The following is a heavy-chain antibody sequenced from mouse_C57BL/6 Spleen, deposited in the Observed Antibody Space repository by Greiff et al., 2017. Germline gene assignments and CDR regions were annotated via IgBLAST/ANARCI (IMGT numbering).Heavy chain of an antibody. CDR3: ARWWDYGYAMDY. J-gene: IGHJ4*01. D-gene: IGHD2-4*01. CDR1: GYSITSGYY. CDR2: ISYDGSN. Sequence: EVQLQESGPGLVKPSQSLSLTCSVTGYSITSGYYWNWIRQFPGNKLEWMGYISYDGSNNYNPSLKNRISITRDTSKNQFFLKLNSVTTEDTATYYCARWWDYGYAMDYWGQGTSVTVSS. V-gene: IGHV3-6*01.